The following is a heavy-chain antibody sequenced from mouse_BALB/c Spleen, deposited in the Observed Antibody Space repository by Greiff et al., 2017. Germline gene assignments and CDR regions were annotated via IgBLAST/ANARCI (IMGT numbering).Heavy chain of an antibody. CDR2: ISSGSSTI. D-gene: IGHD4-1*01. V-gene: IGHV5-17*02. Sequence: EVKLVESGGGLVQPGGSRKLSCAASGFTFSSFGMHWVRQAPEKGLEWVAYISSGSSTIYYADTVKGRFTISRDNPKNTLFLQMTSLRSEDTAMYYCARGLGQMDYWGQGTSVTVSS. CDR3: ARGLGQMDY. J-gene: IGHJ4*01. CDR1: GFTFSSFG.